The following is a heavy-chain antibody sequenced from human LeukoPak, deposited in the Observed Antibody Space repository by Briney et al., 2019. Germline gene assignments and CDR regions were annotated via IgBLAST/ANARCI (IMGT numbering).Heavy chain of an antibody. CDR1: GGSISSHY. J-gene: IGHJ6*03. V-gene: IGHV4-59*11. D-gene: IGHD3-22*01. CDR3: ARNHYDSSGYLGYYYYMDV. Sequence: PETLSLTCTVSGGSISSHYWSWIRQPPGKGLEWIGYIYYSGSTNYNPSLKSRVTISVDTSKNQFSLKLSSVTAADTAVYYCARNHYDSSGYLGYYYYMDVWGKGTTVTVSS. CDR2: IYYSGST.